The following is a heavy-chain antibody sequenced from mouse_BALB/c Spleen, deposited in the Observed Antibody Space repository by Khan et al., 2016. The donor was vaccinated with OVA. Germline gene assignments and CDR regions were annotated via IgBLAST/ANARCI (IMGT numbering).Heavy chain of an antibody. V-gene: IGHV1-4*01. CDR2: INPSSGYT. J-gene: IGHJ2*01. CDR1: GYTFTSYT. CDR3: ARTHER. Sequence: QIQLEQSGAELERPGASVKMSCKASGYTFTSYTMHWVKQRPGKGLEWIGYINPSSGYTKYNQKFKEKATLTADKSSSTAYMQLSSLTSDDSAVDYCARTHERWGQGTTLTVSS.